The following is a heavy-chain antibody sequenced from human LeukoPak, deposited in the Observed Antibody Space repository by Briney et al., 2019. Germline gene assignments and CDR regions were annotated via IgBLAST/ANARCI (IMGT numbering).Heavy chain of an antibody. CDR3: AKGVYDSSGYTPSHY. Sequence: GGSLRLSCAASGFTFSSYAMTWVRQAPGKGLEWVSSISGSDGSTYYTDSVKGRFTISRDTSKNTLYLQMNSLRGEDTAVYYCAKGVYDSSGYTPSHYWGQGTLVTVSS. V-gene: IGHV3-23*01. J-gene: IGHJ4*02. CDR1: GFTFSSYA. CDR2: ISGSDGST. D-gene: IGHD3-22*01.